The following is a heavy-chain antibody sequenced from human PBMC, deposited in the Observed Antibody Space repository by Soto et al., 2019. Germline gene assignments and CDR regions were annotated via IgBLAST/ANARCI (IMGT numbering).Heavy chain of an antibody. V-gene: IGHV3-48*02. Sequence: EVQLVESGGGLVQPGGSLRLSCAASGFTFSSYSMNWVRQAPGKGLEWVSYISSSSSTIYYADSVKGRFTISRDNAKNSLYLQMNSLRDEETAVYYCARDLSGYSGYELYYFDYWGQGTLVTVSS. CDR2: ISSSSSTI. D-gene: IGHD5-12*01. J-gene: IGHJ4*02. CDR3: ARDLSGYSGYELYYFDY. CDR1: GFTFSSYS.